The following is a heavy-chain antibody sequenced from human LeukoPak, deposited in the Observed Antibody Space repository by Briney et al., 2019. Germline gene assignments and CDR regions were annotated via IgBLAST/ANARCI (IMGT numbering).Heavy chain of an antibody. D-gene: IGHD5-12*01. CDR1: GFTFSSYS. V-gene: IGHV3-21*01. CDR3: ARAGYSGYDFAFDY. CDR2: ISSSRSYI. J-gene: IGHJ4*02. Sequence: GGSLRLSCAASGFTFSSYSMNWVRQAPGKGLEWVSRISSSRSYIYYADSVKGRFTISRDNAKNSLYLQMNSLRAEDTAVYYCARAGYSGYDFAFDYWGQGTLVTVSS.